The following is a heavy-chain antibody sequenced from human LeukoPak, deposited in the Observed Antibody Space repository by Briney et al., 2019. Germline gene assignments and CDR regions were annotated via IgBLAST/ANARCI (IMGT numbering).Heavy chain of an antibody. CDR3: VSGSVITGAHDAFDI. J-gene: IGHJ3*02. D-gene: IGHD3-16*01. Sequence: PSETLSLTCTVSAGSISSSNYYWGWIRQPPGKGLEWIGSLYYSGSTYFNLSLKSRVTISRDTSKNQFSLKLSSVTAADTAIYYCVSGSVITGAHDAFDIWGQGTMVTVSS. CDR2: LYYSGST. V-gene: IGHV4-39*07. CDR1: AGSISSSNYY.